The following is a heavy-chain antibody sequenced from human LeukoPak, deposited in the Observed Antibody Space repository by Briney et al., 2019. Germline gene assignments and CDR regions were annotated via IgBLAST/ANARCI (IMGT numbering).Heavy chain of an antibody. J-gene: IGHJ4*02. CDR1: GFTFSSYA. V-gene: IGHV3-23*01. D-gene: IGHD6-19*01. Sequence: QPGGSLRLSCVASGFTFSSYAMSWVRQAPGKGLEWVSAISGSGGSTYYADSVKGRFTISRDNSKNTLYLQMNSLRAEDTAVYYCAKAEPRPEIAVAGRTSTGDYWGQGTLVTVSS. CDR3: AKAEPRPEIAVAGRTSTGDY. CDR2: ISGSGGST.